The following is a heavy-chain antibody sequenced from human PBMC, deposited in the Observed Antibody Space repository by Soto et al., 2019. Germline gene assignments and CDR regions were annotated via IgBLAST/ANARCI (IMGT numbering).Heavy chain of an antibody. CDR2: INPSGDSR. J-gene: IGHJ5*02. CDR1: GFSFSDYF. D-gene: IGHD2-15*01. Sequence: ASVKVSCKASGFSFSDYFMHWVRQAPGQGLEWMGIINPSGDSRNYAQKFQGRVTITRDTSTSTVYMDLSSPRYEDTAVYYCARDNSQNYGTPAASSWFHPCGQGTPVTFSS. CDR3: ARDNSQNYGTPAASSWFHP. V-gene: IGHV1-46*01.